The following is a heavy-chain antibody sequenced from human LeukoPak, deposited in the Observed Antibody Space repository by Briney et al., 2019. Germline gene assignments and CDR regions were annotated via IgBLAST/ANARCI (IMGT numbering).Heavy chain of an antibody. CDR1: GYSFTNYW. CDR2: INPIDSYT. V-gene: IGHV5-10-1*01. D-gene: IGHD3-10*01. CDR3: ARRGSGSYLDFDY. J-gene: IGHJ4*02. Sequence: AESLQIFCQGSGYSFTNYWISWVRQLPRKGLERMGRINPIDSYTKYSPSFQGHVTILVDKSINTAYLQWSSLKASDTAIYYCARRGSGSYLDFDYWGQGTVVTVSA.